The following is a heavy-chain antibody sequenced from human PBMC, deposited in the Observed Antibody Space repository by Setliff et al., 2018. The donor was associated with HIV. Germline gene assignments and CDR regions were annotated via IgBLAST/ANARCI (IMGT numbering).Heavy chain of an antibody. Sequence: ASVKVSCKASGYTFTAYYMHWVRQAPGQGLEWMGWINPNSGDTNYAQKFQGRVTLTRDTSITTAYMELRRLTSDDTAVYYCAKFYGDYHAFDIWGQGTMVTV. V-gene: IGHV1-2*02. D-gene: IGHD4-17*01. CDR2: INPNSGDT. CDR3: AKFYGDYHAFDI. CDR1: GYTFTAYY. J-gene: IGHJ3*02.